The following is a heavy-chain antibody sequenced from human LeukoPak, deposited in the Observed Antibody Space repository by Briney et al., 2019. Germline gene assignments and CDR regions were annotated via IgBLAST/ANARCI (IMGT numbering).Heavy chain of an antibody. J-gene: IGHJ3*02. CDR2: MNPNSGNT. CDR3: ARDLVGAAAFDAFDI. V-gene: IGHV1-8*01. Sequence: ASVKVSCKASGYTFTSYDINWVRQATGQGLELMGWMNPNSGNTGYAQKFQGRVTMTRNTSISTAYMELSSLRSEDTAVYYCARDLVGAAAFDAFDIWGLGTMVTVSS. D-gene: IGHD1-26*01. CDR1: GYTFTSYD.